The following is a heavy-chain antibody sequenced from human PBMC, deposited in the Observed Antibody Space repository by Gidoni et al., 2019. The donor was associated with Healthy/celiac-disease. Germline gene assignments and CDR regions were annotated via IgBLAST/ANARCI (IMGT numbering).Heavy chain of an antibody. CDR1: GYTFTSYY. D-gene: IGHD1-26*01. J-gene: IGHJ4*02. V-gene: IGHV1-46*04. Sequence: QVQLVQSGAEVKKPGASVKVSCKASGYTFTSYYMHWVRQAPGQGLEWMGIINPSGGSTSYAQKLQGRVTMTRDTSTSTVYMELSSLRSEDTAVYYCARDNVGATPLYYFDYWGQGTLVTVSS. CDR3: ARDNVGATPLYYFDY. CDR2: INPSGGST.